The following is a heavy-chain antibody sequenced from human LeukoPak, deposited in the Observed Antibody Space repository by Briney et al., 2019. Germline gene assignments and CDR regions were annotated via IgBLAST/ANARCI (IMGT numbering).Heavy chain of an antibody. Sequence: GGSLRLSCAPSGFTFSSYWMHWLRQEPRKGLVWVSRISTDGSSRSYADSVKGRFTISRDNGKNTLYLQMNSLRAEDTAVYYCASYLTSIPSGMDVWGQGATVTVSS. CDR3: ASYLTSIPSGMDV. CDR2: ISTDGSSR. CDR1: GFTFSSYW. D-gene: IGHD2/OR15-2a*01. J-gene: IGHJ6*02. V-gene: IGHV3-74*01.